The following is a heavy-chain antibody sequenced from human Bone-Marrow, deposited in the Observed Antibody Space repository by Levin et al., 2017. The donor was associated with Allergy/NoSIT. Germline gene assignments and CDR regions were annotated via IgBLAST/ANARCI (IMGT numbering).Heavy chain of an antibody. J-gene: IGHJ6*02. CDR1: GYSFSSFW. CDR2: IYPGDSDT. V-gene: IGHV5-51*01. Sequence: PGGSLRLSCTGSGYSFSSFWIAWVRQMPGKGLEWMGLIYPGDSDTRYSPSFQGQVTMSADKSVNTVYLEWSSLRASDTAMYYCARHGGSGWYINYFYGMDVWGQGTTVIVSS. D-gene: IGHD6-19*01. CDR3: ARHGGSGWYINYFYGMDV.